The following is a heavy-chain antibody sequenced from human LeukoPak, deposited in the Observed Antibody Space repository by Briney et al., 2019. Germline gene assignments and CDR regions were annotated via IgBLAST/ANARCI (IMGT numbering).Heavy chain of an antibody. CDR3: ARGISPSTIFGVVTNFDY. CDR1: GGSFSGYY. CDR2: INHSGST. D-gene: IGHD3-3*01. V-gene: IGHV4-34*01. Sequence: SETLSLTCAVCGGSFSGYYWSWIRQPPGKGLEWIGEINHSGSTNYNPSLKSRVTISVDTSKNQFSLKLSSVTAADTAVYYCARGISPSTIFGVVTNFDYWGQGTLVTVSS. J-gene: IGHJ4*02.